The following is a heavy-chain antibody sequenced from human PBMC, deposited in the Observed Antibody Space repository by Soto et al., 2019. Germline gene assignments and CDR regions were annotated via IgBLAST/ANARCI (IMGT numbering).Heavy chain of an antibody. Sequence: QVQLVQSGAEVKKPGSSVKVSCKASGGTFSSYAISWVRQAPGQGLEWMGGIIPMFGTTNYAQKLQGRVTITADESTSTAYMELSSLRSEDTAVYYCARVVTVVKSFHYWYFDLWGRGTLVTVSS. D-gene: IGHD2-15*01. CDR1: GGTFSSYA. V-gene: IGHV1-69*12. J-gene: IGHJ2*01. CDR3: ARVVTVVKSFHYWYFDL. CDR2: IIPMFGTT.